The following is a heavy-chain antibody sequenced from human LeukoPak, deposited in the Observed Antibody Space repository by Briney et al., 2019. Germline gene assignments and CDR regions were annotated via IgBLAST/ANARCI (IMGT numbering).Heavy chain of an antibody. CDR1: GFTFSKYW. J-gene: IGHJ4*02. CDR3: ATKQWLAPPPDS. D-gene: IGHD6-19*01. Sequence: GGSLRLSCAASGFTFSKYWMLWVRQAPGKGLQSVSRINTDGTVTTYADSVRGRFTVSRDNADNTMFLQMNSVRDEDTAVYYCATKQWLAPPPDSWGQGTPVTVSS. CDR2: INTDGTVT. V-gene: IGHV3-74*01.